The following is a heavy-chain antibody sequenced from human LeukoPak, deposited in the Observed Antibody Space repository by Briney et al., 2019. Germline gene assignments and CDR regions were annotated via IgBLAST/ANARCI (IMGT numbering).Heavy chain of an antibody. J-gene: IGHJ4*02. D-gene: IGHD6-13*01. V-gene: IGHV3-23*01. CDR1: XCTXXSXA. Sequence: PGGXXXXSCAAXXCTXXSXAMSWVRQAPGKGLEWVSAISGSGGSTYYADSVKGGFTISRDNSKNTLYLQMNSLRAEDTAVYYCAKVRQAAAGRLDYWGQGTLVTVSS. CDR3: AKVRQAAAGRLDY. CDR2: ISGSGGST.